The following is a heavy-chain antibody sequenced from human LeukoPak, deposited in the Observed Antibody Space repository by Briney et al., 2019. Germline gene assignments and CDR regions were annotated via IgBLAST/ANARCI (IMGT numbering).Heavy chain of an antibody. CDR3: AKDTGGSYTGNSYFDY. D-gene: IGHD1-26*01. CDR1: GFTFDDYA. J-gene: IGHJ4*02. CDR2: ISWNSGSI. Sequence: LGGSLRLSCAASGFTFDDYAMHWVRQAPGKGLEWVSGISWNSGSIGYADSVKGRFTISRDNAKNSLYLQMNSLRAEDMALYYCAKDTGGSYTGNSYFDYWGQGTLVTVSS. V-gene: IGHV3-9*03.